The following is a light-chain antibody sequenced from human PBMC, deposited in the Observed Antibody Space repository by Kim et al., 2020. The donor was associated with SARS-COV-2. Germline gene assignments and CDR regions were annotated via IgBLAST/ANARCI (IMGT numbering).Light chain of an antibody. CDR3: QVWDSSTGV. Sequence: SVALGQTARITCGGKNIGTKNVPWFQQKPGQAPVLVICGDSNRPSGIPERFSGSNSGNTATLTISRAQPGDEADYYCQVWDSSTGVFGGGTQLTVL. J-gene: IGLJ3*02. CDR1: NIGTKN. CDR2: GDS. V-gene: IGLV3-9*01.